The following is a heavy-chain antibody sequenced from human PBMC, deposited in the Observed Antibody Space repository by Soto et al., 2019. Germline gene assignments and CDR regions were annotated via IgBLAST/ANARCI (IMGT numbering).Heavy chain of an antibody. J-gene: IGHJ4*02. Sequence: GGSLRLSCVASGFTFSSYAMSWVRQAPGKGLEWVSAISGSGGSTYYVDSVKGRFTISRDKSKNTLYLQMNSLRAEDTAVYYCAKGTSSNWFYYFDYWGQGTLVTV. CDR3: AKGTSSNWFYYFDY. CDR2: ISGSGGST. CDR1: GFTFSSYA. V-gene: IGHV3-23*01. D-gene: IGHD6-13*01.